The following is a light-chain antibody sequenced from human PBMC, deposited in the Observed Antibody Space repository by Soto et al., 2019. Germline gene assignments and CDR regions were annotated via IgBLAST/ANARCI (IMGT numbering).Light chain of an antibody. CDR1: QSVSSY. J-gene: IGKJ3*01. V-gene: IGKV3-11*01. CDR2: DAS. Sequence: EIVLTQSPATLSLSPGERATLSCRASQSVSSYLAWYQQKPGQAPRLLIYDASNRATGIPARFSGGGSGTDFTLTINSLEPEDFAVYYCQQRSNWPPLFTFGPGTKVDIK. CDR3: QQRSNWPPLFT.